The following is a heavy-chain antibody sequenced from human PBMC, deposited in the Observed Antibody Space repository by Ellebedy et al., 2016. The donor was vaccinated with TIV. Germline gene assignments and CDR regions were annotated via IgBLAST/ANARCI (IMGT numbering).Heavy chain of an antibody. V-gene: IGHV3-48*04. CDR3: ARDSNLAYAMDV. CDR2: ISVTNVI. Sequence: PGGSLRLSCAASGFTFSTYTMNWVRQAPGKGLEWISYISVTNVIYYEESVKGRFTISRDNAKSSLYLQMNSLRAEDTAVYFCARDSNLAYAMDVWGQGTTVTVSS. CDR1: GFTFSTYT. J-gene: IGHJ6*02.